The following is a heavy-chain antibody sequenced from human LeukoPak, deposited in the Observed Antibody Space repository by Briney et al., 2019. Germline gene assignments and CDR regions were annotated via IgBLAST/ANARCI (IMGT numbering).Heavy chain of an antibody. J-gene: IGHJ3*02. V-gene: IGHV1-46*01. CDR2: INPSGGST. CDR3: ASLTTVKGGYYYDSSGRGAFDI. D-gene: IGHD3-22*01. CDR1: GYTFTSYY. Sequence: ASVKVSCKASGYTFTSYYMHWVRQAPGQGLEWIGIINPSGGSTSYAQKFQGRVTMTRDMSTSTVYMELSSLRSEDTAVYYCASLTTVKGGYYYDSSGRGAFDIWGQGTMVTVSS.